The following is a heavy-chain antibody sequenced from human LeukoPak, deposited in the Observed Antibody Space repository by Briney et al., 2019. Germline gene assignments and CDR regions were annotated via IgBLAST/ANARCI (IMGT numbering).Heavy chain of an antibody. Sequence: SETLSLTCAVYGGSFSGYYWSWIRQPPGKGLEWIGEINRSGSTSYNPSLKSRVTISLDTSKKQLSLKLSSVTAADTAVYYCARSYDYVWGSYRYPFDYWGQGTLVTVSS. CDR2: INRSGST. D-gene: IGHD3-16*02. CDR1: GGSFSGYY. J-gene: IGHJ4*02. CDR3: ARSYDYVWGSYRYPFDY. V-gene: IGHV4-34*01.